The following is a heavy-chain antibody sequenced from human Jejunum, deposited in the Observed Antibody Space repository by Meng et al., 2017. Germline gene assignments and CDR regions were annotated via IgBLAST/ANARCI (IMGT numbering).Heavy chain of an antibody. CDR3: ARDGYGDYYYGRDV. V-gene: IGHV3-33*01. D-gene: IGHD4-17*01. J-gene: IGHJ6*02. Sequence: GGSLRLSCAASGFTLSDYGVHWVRQAPDKGLEWVAVIWNSGIYKYYVDSLKGRFTISRDDSQSTVYLQMDSLRAEDTAVYYCARDGYGDYYYGRDVWGQGTTVTVSS. CDR1: GFTLSDYG. CDR2: IWNSGIYK.